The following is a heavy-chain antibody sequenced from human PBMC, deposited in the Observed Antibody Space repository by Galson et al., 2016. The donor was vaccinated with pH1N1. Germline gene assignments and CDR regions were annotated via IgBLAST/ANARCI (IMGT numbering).Heavy chain of an antibody. Sequence: SLRLSCAASGFTFSNYWMHWVRQVPGKGLEWVANIKEDGSETYYVDSVRGRFTSSRDNAKNSLYLQMNSLRDEDTALYYCARAIVIRSAYWGQGTLVTVSS. CDR1: GFTFSNYW. V-gene: IGHV3-7*01. J-gene: IGHJ4*02. CDR2: IKEDGSET. D-gene: IGHD3-22*01. CDR3: ARAIVIRSAY.